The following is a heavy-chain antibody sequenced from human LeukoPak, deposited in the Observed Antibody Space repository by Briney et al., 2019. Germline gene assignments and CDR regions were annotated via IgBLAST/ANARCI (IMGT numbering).Heavy chain of an antibody. CDR3: VREDPNTYFFDF. CDR2: VKSSGDIT. CDR1: GYTFTSYH. V-gene: IGHV1-46*01. J-gene: IGHJ4*02. Sequence: ASVKVSCKASGYTFTSYHMHWVRQAPGQGLEWTGIVKSSGDITLYAQKFQGRVTVTRDTSTSTVYMELRSLRSEDTAVYYCVREDPNTYFFDFWGQGTLVTVSS. D-gene: IGHD3-16*01.